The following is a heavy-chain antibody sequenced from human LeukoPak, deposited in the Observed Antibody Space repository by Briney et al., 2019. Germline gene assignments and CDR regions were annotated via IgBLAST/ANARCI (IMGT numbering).Heavy chain of an antibody. Sequence: GVSLKISFKGSGYSFTSYWIGWVRPMPGKGLEWMGIIYPGDSDTRYSPSFQGQVTISADKSISTAYLPWSSLQASDTAMYYCARLGPYGSGSYGNWGQGTLVTVSS. D-gene: IGHD3-10*01. CDR1: GYSFTSYW. J-gene: IGHJ4*02. CDR3: ARLGPYGSGSYGN. V-gene: IGHV5-51*01. CDR2: IYPGDSDT.